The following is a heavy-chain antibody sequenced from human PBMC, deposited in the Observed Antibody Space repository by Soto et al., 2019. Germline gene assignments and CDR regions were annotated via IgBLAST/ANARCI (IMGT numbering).Heavy chain of an antibody. Sequence: GESLKISCKGSGYSFTSYWIGWVLQMPGKGLEWMGIIYPGDSDTSYSPSFQGQVTISADKSISTAYLQWSSLKASDTAMYYCARLGSKPIAAQNYYYMDVWGKGTTVTVSS. CDR3: ARLGSKPIAAQNYYYMDV. J-gene: IGHJ6*03. CDR1: GYSFTSYW. CDR2: IYPGDSDT. D-gene: IGHD6-6*01. V-gene: IGHV5-51*01.